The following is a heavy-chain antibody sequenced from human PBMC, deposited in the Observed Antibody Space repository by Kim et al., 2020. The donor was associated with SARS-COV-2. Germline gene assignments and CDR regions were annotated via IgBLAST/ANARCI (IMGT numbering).Heavy chain of an antibody. D-gene: IGHD3-10*01. J-gene: IGHJ3*02. CDR2: ISYDGSNK. CDR3: AAIWFGEFAAFDI. V-gene: IGHV3-30*03. Sequence: GGSLRLSCAASGFTFSSYGMHWVRQAPGKGLEWVAVISYDGSNKYYADSVKGRFTISRHNSKNTLYLQMNSLRAEDTAVYYCAAIWFGEFAAFDIWGQGT. CDR1: GFTFSSYG.